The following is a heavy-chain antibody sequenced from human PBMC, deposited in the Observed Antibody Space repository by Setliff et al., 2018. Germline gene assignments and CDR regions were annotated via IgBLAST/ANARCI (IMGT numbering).Heavy chain of an antibody. V-gene: IGHV3-48*04. CDR1: GFTFSSYS. CDR2: ISSSSSTI. D-gene: IGHD2-21*01. J-gene: IGHJ4*02. CDR3: SSYLVS. Sequence: GGSLRLSCAASGFTFSSYSMNWVRQAPGKGLERVSYISSSSSTIYYADSVRGRFTVSRDNARNLLYLQMNSLRVDDTAVYYCSSYLVSWGQGALVTAPQ.